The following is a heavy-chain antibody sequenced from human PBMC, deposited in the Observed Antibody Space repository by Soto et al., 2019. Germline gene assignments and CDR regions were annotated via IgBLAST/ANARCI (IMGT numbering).Heavy chain of an antibody. CDR1: GFTFSSYG. D-gene: IGHD4-17*01. V-gene: IGHV3-33*01. CDR2: IWYDGSNK. CDR3: ARDHYGDYVREAFDI. Sequence: PGGSLRLSCAASGFTFSSYGMHWVRQAPGKGLEWVAVIWYDGSNKYYADSVKGRFTISRDNSKNTLYLQMNSLRAEDTAVYYCARDHYGDYVREAFDIWGQGTMVTVS. J-gene: IGHJ3*02.